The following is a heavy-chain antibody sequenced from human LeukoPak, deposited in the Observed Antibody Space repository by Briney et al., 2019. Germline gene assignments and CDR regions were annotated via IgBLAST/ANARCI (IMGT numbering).Heavy chain of an antibody. CDR1: GFTFSSYS. D-gene: IGHD6-13*01. Sequence: GGSLRLSCAASGFTFSSYSMNWVRQAPGKGLEWVSSITSRSSYIYYAGSVKGRFTISRDNAKNSLYLQMNSLRAEDTAVYYCVRELIGSRKFNFDYWGQGTVVTVSS. J-gene: IGHJ4*02. V-gene: IGHV3-21*01. CDR3: VRELIGSRKFNFDY. CDR2: ITSRSSYI.